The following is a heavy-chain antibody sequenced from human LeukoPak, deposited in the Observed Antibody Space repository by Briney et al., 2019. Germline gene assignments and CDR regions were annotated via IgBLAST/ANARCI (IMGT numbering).Heavy chain of an antibody. CDR1: GGSFSGYY. CDR3: ARVLGYCSSTSCQPPDY. D-gene: IGHD2-2*01. V-gene: IGHV4-34*01. CDR2: INHSGST. Sequence: PSETLSLTCAVYGGSFSGYYWSWIRQPPGKGLEWIGEINHSGSTSYNPSLKSRVTISVDTSKNQFSLKLSSVTAADTAVYYCARVLGYCSSTSCQPPDYWGQGTLVTVSS. J-gene: IGHJ4*02.